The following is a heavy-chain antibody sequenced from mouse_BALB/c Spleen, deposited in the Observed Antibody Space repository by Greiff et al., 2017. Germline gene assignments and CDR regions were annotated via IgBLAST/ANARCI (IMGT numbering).Heavy chain of an antibody. CDR1: GYTFTSYW. CDR2: IYPSDSYT. V-gene: IGHV1-69*02. CDR3: TRSDGYYLWFAY. D-gene: IGHD2-3*01. J-gene: IGHJ3*01. Sequence: VQLQQPGAELVRPGASVKLSCKASGYTFTSYWINWVKQRPGQGLEWIGNIYPSDSYTNYNQKFKDKATLTVDKSSSTAYMQLSSPTSEDSAVYYCTRSDGYYLWFAYWGQGTLVTVSA.